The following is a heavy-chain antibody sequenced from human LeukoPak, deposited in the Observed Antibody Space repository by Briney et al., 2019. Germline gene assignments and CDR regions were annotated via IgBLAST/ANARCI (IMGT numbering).Heavy chain of an antibody. Sequence: GASVKVSCKASGYTFTSYDINWVRQATGQGLEWMGWMHPNSGNTGYAQKFQGRVTMTRNTSISTAYMELSSLRSEDTAVYYCARGRIAVAGLYVYWGQGTLVTVSS. CDR2: MHPNSGNT. D-gene: IGHD6-19*01. V-gene: IGHV1-8*01. CDR3: ARGRIAVAGLYVY. J-gene: IGHJ4*02. CDR1: GYTFTSYD.